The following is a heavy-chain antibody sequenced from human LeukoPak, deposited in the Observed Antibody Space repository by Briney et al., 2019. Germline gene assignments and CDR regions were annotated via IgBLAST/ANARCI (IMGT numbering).Heavy chain of an antibody. J-gene: IGHJ4*02. CDR1: GGSISSSSYY. Sequence: SETLSLTCTVSGGSISSSSYYWGWIRQPPGKGLEWIGSIYYSGSTYYNPSLKSRVTISVDTSKNQFSLKLSSVTAADTAVYYCARQGYYYDSSGYYSFDYGGQETLATVPS. V-gene: IGHV4-39*01. CDR2: IYYSGST. D-gene: IGHD3-22*01. CDR3: ARQGYYYDSSGYYSFDY.